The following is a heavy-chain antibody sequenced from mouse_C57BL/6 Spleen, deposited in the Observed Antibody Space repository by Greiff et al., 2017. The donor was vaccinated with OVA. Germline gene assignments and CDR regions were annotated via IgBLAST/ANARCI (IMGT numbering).Heavy chain of an antibody. V-gene: IGHV1-76*01. CDR2: IYPGSGNT. CDR1: GYTFTDYY. Sequence: QVQLQQSGAELVRPGASVKLSCKASGYTFTDYYINWVKQRPGQGLEWIARIYPGSGNTYYNEKFKGKATLTAEKSSSTAYMQRSSLPSEDSAVYFCARSSYYYGSSVDYWGQGTTLTVSS. J-gene: IGHJ2*01. D-gene: IGHD1-1*01. CDR3: ARSSYYYGSSVDY.